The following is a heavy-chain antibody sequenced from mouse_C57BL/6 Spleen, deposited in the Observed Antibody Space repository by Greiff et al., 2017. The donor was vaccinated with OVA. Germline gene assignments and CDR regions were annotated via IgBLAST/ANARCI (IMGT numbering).Heavy chain of an antibody. Sequence: EVQLVESGGGLVKPGGSLKLSCAASGFTFSSYAMSWVRQTPEKRLEWVATISDGGSYTYYPDNVKGRFTISRDNAKNNLYLQMSHLKSEDTAMYYCARREGYSPSDYWGQGTSVTVSS. CDR3: ARREGYSPSDY. J-gene: IGHJ4*01. D-gene: IGHD2-12*01. V-gene: IGHV5-4*01. CDR1: GFTFSSYA. CDR2: ISDGGSYT.